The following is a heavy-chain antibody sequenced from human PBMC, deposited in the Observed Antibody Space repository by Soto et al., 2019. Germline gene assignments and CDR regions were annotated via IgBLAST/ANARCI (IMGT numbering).Heavy chain of an antibody. CDR2: INHSGST. CDR1: GGSFSGYY. J-gene: IGHJ4*02. V-gene: IGHV4-34*01. CDR3: ARGLDYYGSRSL. D-gene: IGHD3-10*01. Sequence: SETLSLTCAVYGGSFSGYYWSWIRQPPGKGLEWIGEINHSGSTNYNPSLKSRVTISVDTSKNQFSLKLSSVSAADTAVYYCARGLDYYGSRSLWGQGTLVTVSS.